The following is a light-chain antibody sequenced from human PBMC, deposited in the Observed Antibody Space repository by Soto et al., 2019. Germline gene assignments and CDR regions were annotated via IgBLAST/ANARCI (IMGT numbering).Light chain of an antibody. V-gene: IGKV1-6*01. CDR1: QGIGND. CDR3: LEDYVYPWT. Sequence: ALQVTQSPSSLSASVGDRVTISCRASQGIGNDLGWYQQKPGKAPQLLIYEASTLQPGVASRFSGSGPGTGFTPTISSLQPEYFATYYCLEDYVYPWTFGQGTKVEVK. CDR2: EAS. J-gene: IGKJ1*01.